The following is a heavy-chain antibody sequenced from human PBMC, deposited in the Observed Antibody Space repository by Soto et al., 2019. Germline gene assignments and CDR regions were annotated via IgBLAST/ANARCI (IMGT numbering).Heavy chain of an antibody. D-gene: IGHD1-26*01. CDR2: IVPIFGTA. Sequence: SVKVSCKASGGTFSSYAISWVRQAPGQGLEWMGGIVPIFGTANYAQKFQGRVTITADESTSTAYMELSSLRSEDTAVYYCATVKSGFSIVDYYFDYWGQGTLVTVSS. J-gene: IGHJ4*02. CDR1: GGTFSSYA. CDR3: ATVKSGFSIVDYYFDY. V-gene: IGHV1-69*13.